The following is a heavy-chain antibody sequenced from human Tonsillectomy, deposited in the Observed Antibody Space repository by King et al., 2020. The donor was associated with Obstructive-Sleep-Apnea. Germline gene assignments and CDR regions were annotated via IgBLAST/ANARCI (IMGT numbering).Heavy chain of an antibody. V-gene: IGHV3-13*01. CDR2: IGTAGDT. CDR1: GFTFSSYD. J-gene: IGHJ5*02. Sequence: QLVQSGGGLVQPGGSLRLSCAASGFTFSSYDMHWVRQATGKGLEWVSAIGTAGDTYYPGSVKGRFTISRENAKNSLYLQMNSLRAGDTAVYYCARGGGLSWFDPWGQGTLVTVSS. D-gene: IGHD3-16*01. CDR3: ARGGGLSWFDP.